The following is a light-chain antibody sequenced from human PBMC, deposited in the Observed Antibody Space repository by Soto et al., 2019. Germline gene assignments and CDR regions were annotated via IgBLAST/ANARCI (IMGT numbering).Light chain of an antibody. CDR1: QSISRW. CDR2: DAS. Sequence: DIQMTQDLSTLSASVEDIVTITCRASQSISRWLAWYQQKPGKAPQALIYDASSLKSGVPSRFSGNGSGTEFTLTISSLQPDDFATYYCQQYNTYSTLGQGTRLEIK. J-gene: IGKJ5*01. CDR3: QQYNTYST. V-gene: IGKV1-5*01.